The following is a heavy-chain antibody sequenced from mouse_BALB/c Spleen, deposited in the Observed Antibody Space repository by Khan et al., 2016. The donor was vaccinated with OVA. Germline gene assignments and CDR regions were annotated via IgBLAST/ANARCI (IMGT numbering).Heavy chain of an antibody. D-gene: IGHD1-1*01. CDR3: ARANYYGYALDY. V-gene: IGHV3-2*02. Sequence: EVQLQESGPGLVKPSQSLSLTCTVNGYSITSNYAWNWIRQFPGNKLEWMGYISYSGSTNYNPSLKSRLSITRDTSKNQFFQLLHSVTTEDSATYYCARANYYGYALDYWGQGTSVTVSS. J-gene: IGHJ4*01. CDR2: ISYSGST. CDR1: GYSITSNYA.